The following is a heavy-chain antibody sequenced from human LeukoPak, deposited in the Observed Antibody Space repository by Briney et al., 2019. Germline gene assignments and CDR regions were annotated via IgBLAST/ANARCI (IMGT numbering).Heavy chain of an antibody. J-gene: IGHJ4*02. CDR2: INPSGGST. Sequence: GASVKVSCKASGGTFSSYAISWVRQAPGQGLEWMGIINPSGGSTSYAQKFQGRVTMTRDTSTSTVYMELSSLRSEDTAVYYCARRITYYYDSSGYNDYWGQGTLVTVSS. CDR3: ARRITYYYDSSGYNDY. D-gene: IGHD3-22*01. V-gene: IGHV1-46*01. CDR1: GGTFSSYA.